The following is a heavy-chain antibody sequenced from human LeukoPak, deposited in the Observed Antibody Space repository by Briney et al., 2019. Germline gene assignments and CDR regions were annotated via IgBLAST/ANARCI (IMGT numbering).Heavy chain of an antibody. CDR3: AGDNDYGGNYGLGY. J-gene: IGHJ4*02. V-gene: IGHV4-59*12. Sequence: PSETLSLTCTVSGGSISSYYWSWIRQPPGKGLEWIWDIYYSGSTNYNPSLKSRVTISVDTSKNPFSLKLSYVTAADTVVYYCAGDNDYGGNYGLGYWGQGTLVTVSS. D-gene: IGHD4-23*01. CDR1: GGSISSYY. CDR2: IYYSGST.